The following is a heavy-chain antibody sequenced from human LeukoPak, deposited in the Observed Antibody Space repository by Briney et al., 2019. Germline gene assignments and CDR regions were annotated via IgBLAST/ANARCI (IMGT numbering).Heavy chain of an antibody. CDR3: AKRPSSSTTGSASAFDI. CDR1: GFTFSSHA. CDR2: ISDGGGTT. J-gene: IGHJ3*02. D-gene: IGHD2-2*01. Sequence: GGSLRLSCAASGFTFSSHAMSWVRQAPGKGVEWVSAISDGGGTTFYADSVKGRFAISRDNSKNTLFLQMNSLRAEDTALYYCAKRPSSSTTGSASAFDIWGQGTMVTVSS. V-gene: IGHV3-23*01.